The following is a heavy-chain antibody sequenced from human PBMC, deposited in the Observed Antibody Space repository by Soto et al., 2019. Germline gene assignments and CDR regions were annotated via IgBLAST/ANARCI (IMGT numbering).Heavy chain of an antibody. CDR3: ARSASGYDYHYFDY. CDR1: GFTFSSYW. D-gene: IGHD5-12*01. J-gene: IGHJ4*02. CDR2: IKQDGSEK. V-gene: IGHV3-7*01. Sequence: GGSLRLSCAASGFTFSSYWMSWVRQAPGKGLEWVANIKQDGSEKYYVDSVKGRFTISRDNAKNSLYLQMNSLRAEDTAVYYCARSASGYDYHYFDYWGQGTLVTVSS.